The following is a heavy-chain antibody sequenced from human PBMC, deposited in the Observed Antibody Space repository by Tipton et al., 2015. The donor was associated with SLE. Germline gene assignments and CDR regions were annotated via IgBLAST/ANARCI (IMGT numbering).Heavy chain of an antibody. J-gene: IGHJ4*02. CDR3: ARTKLASSEGKFAPGFDY. CDR2: IYTSGST. V-gene: IGHV4-61*09. Sequence: TLSLTCTVSGGSISSSSYYWGWVRQPAGKGLEWIGYIYTSGSTNYNPSLKSRVTISVDTSKNQFSLKLSSVTAADTAVYYCARTKLASSEGKFAPGFDYWGQGTLVTVSS. D-gene: IGHD6-6*01. CDR1: GGSISSSSYY.